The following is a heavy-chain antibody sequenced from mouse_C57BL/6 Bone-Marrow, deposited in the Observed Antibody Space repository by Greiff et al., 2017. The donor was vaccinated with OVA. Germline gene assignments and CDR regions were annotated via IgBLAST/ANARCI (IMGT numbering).Heavy chain of an antibody. J-gene: IGHJ1*03. CDR2: IDPANGNT. V-gene: IGHV14-3*01. D-gene: IGHD1-1*01. CDR3: ARNYYGSSSHWYFDV. CDR1: GFNIKNTY. Sequence: EVKLVESVAELVRPGASVKLSCTASGFNIKNTYMHWVKQRPEQGLEWIGRIDPANGNTKYAPKFQGKATITADTSSNTAYLQLSSLTSEDTAIYYCARNYYGSSSHWYFDVWGTGTTVTVSS.